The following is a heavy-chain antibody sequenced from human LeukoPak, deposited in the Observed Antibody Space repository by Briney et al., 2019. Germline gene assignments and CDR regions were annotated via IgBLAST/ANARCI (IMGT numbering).Heavy chain of an antibody. V-gene: IGHV1-69*13. Sequence: GGPVKVSCKASGGTFSSYAISWVRQAPGQGLEWMGGIIPIFGTANYAQKFQGRVTITADESTSTAYMELSSLRSEDTAVYYCARGHRNDFWSGFDYWGQGTLVTVSS. CDR1: GGTFSSYA. CDR2: IIPIFGTA. D-gene: IGHD3-3*01. J-gene: IGHJ4*02. CDR3: ARGHRNDFWSGFDY.